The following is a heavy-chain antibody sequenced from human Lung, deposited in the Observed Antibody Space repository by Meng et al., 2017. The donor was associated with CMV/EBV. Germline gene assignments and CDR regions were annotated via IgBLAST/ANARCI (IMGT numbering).Heavy chain of an antibody. CDR3: ARGRDPFWSGYYIGRHPGWMDV. J-gene: IGHJ6*02. V-gene: IGHV4-34*01. Sequence: SXTLSLXCDVYGGSFSGYNRTWIRQPPGKGLEWIGEINHSGSTNYNPSPKSRVTISVDTSKNQFSLNLSSVTAADTAVYYCARGRDPFWSGYYIGRHPGWMDVXGQGXTVTVSS. CDR1: GGSFSGYN. CDR2: INHSGST. D-gene: IGHD3-3*01.